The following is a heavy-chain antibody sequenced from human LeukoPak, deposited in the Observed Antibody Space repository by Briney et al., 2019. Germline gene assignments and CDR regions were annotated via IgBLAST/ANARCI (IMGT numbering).Heavy chain of an antibody. D-gene: IGHD4-17*01. CDR3: ASGEWTGGDQYRGFDP. Sequence: SVKVSCKASGGTFSSYAISWVRQAPGQGLEWMGGIIPIFGTANYAQRFQGRVTITADESTSTAYMELSSLRSEDTAVYYCASGEWTGGDQYRGFDPWGQGILVTVSS. V-gene: IGHV1-69*13. J-gene: IGHJ5*02. CDR2: IIPIFGTA. CDR1: GGTFSSYA.